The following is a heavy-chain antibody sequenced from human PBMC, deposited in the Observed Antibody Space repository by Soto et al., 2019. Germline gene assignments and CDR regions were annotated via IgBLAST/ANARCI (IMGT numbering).Heavy chain of an antibody. J-gene: IGHJ6*02. D-gene: IGHD6-13*01. Sequence: QVQLVQSGAEVKKPGSSVKVSCKASGGTFSSYTISWVRQAPGQGLEWMGRIIPILGIANYAQKFQGRVTITADKSTSTADMELSSLRSEDTAVYYCARAKQLIAAAGRNYYYGMDVWGQGTTVTVSS. CDR1: GGTFSSYT. V-gene: IGHV1-69*02. CDR3: ARAKQLIAAAGRNYYYGMDV. CDR2: IIPILGIA.